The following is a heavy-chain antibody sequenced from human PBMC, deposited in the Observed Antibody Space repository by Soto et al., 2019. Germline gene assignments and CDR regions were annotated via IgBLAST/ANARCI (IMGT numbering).Heavy chain of an antibody. CDR2: INPSGGST. CDR1: GYTFTSYY. D-gene: IGHD2-2*01. J-gene: IGHJ4*02. CDR3: ARDYSIGSSTSCARHFDY. V-gene: IGHV1-46*01. Sequence: ASVKVSCKASGYTFTSYYMHWVRQAPGQGLEWMGIINPSGGSTSYAQKFQGRVTMTRDTSMSTVYMELSSLRSEDTAVYYCARDYSIGSSTSCARHFDYWGQGTLVTVSS.